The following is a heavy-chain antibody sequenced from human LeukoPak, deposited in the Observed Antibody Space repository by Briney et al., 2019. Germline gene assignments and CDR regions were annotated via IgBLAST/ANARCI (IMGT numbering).Heavy chain of an antibody. CDR1: GGTFSRHT. D-gene: IGHD2-15*01. Sequence: SVKVSCKASGGTFSRHTISWVRQSPGQGLEWMGGITPMFGTSNYAQKFRGRVTITADESTSTAYVELSSLRSEDTAVCYCARDPSDIRSLIAHWGQGTLVTVSS. J-gene: IGHJ1*01. CDR2: ITPMFGTS. V-gene: IGHV1-69*13. CDR3: ARDPSDIRSLIAH.